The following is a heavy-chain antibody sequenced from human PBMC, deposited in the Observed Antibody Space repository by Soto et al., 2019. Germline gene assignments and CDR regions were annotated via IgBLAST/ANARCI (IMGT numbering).Heavy chain of an antibody. CDR2: ATSQAFGGTT. CDR3: TRDGDFYGMDV. D-gene: IGHD3-16*01. CDR1: GFTSDDYA. J-gene: IGHJ6*02. Sequence: GGSLRLSCTFSGFTSDDYALTWVRQAPGKGLEWVAFATSQAFGGTTDYAASVKGRFTITRDDSTTVAYLQMNSLQTEDTAIYYCTRDGDFYGMDVWGQGTTVTVSS. V-gene: IGHV3-49*04.